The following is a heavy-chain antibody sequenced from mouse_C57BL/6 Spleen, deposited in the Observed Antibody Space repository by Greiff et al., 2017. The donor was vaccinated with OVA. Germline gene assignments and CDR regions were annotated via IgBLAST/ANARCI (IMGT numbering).Heavy chain of an antibody. V-gene: IGHV1-53*01. CDR3: ARYYGSSPYWYFDV. CDR2: INPSNGGT. D-gene: IGHD1-1*01. J-gene: IGHJ1*03. CDR1: GYTFTSYW. Sequence: VQLQQPGTELVKPGASVKLSCKASGYTFTSYWMHWVKQRPGQGLEWIGNINPSNGGTNYNEKFKSKATLTVDKSSSTAYMQISSLTSEDSAVYYGARYYGSSPYWYFDVWGTGTTVTVSS.